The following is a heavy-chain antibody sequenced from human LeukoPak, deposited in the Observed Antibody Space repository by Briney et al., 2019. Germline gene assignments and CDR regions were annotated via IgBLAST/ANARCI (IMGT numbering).Heavy chain of an antibody. CDR1: GFTFSSYE. Sequence: PGGSLRLSCAASGFTFSSYEMNWVRQAPGKGLEWVSYISSSGSTIYYADSVKGRFTISRDNSKNTLYLQMNSLRAEDTAVYYCARDLSYCSGGSCSTTWFDPWGQGTLVTVSS. CDR2: ISSSGSTI. CDR3: ARDLSYCSGGSCSTTWFDP. V-gene: IGHV3-48*03. J-gene: IGHJ5*02. D-gene: IGHD2-15*01.